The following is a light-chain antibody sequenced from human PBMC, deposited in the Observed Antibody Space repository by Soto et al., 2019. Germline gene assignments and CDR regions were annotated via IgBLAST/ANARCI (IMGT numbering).Light chain of an antibody. CDR2: KAS. V-gene: IGKV1-5*03. CDR1: QTISSW. J-gene: IGKJ1*01. CDR3: QHYNSYSEA. Sequence: DIQMTQSPSTLSGSVGDRVTITCRASQTISSWLAWYQQKPGKAPKLLIYKASTLKSGVPSRFSGSGSGTEFTLTIRSLHTDDFANYYCQHYNSYSEAFGQGTKV.